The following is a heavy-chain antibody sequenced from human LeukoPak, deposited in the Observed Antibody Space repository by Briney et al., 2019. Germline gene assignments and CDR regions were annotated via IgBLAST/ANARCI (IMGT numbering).Heavy chain of an antibody. CDR3: ARGPYGSGSYY. CDR1: GGSISSGDYY. D-gene: IGHD3-10*01. V-gene: IGHV4-30-4*01. Sequence: SQTLSLTCTVSGGSISSGDYYWSWIRQPPGKGLEWIGYIYYSGATYYNPSLKSRVTISVDTSKNQFSLKLTSVTAADTAVYFCARGPYGSGSYYWGQGTLVTVSS. J-gene: IGHJ4*02. CDR2: IYYSGAT.